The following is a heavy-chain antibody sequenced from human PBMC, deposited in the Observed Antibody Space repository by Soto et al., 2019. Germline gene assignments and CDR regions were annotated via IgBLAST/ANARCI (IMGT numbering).Heavy chain of an antibody. V-gene: IGHV2-5*02. CDR2: IYWDDDK. D-gene: IGHD2-15*01. J-gene: IGHJ4*02. CDR3: AHAGDFALLSFDR. CDR1: GFSLTTTRMG. Sequence: QITLKESGPPLVRPAQTLTLTCAFSGFSLTTTRMGVAWIRQPPGKALEWLALIYWDDDKRYSPSLKNRLTVSKETSTNRVVLTITNISPDDTGTYFCAHAGDFALLSFDRWGPGTLVTVSS.